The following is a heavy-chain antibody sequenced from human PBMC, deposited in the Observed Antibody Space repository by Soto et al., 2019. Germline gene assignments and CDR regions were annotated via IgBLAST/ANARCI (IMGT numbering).Heavy chain of an antibody. CDR1: GYSISSGYY. V-gene: IGHV4-38-2*02. J-gene: IGHJ4*02. CDR2: IYHSGST. CDR3: AREDRYNWNYYFDY. D-gene: IGHD1-1*01. Sequence: PSETLSLTCAVSGYSISSGYYWGWIRQPPGKGLEWIGSIYHSGSTYYNPYLKSRVTISVDTSKNQFSLKLSSATAADTAVYYCAREDRYNWNYYFDYWGQGTLVTVSS.